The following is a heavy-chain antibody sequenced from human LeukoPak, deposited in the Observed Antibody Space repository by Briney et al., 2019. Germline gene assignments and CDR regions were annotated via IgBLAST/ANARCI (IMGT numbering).Heavy chain of an antibody. Sequence: SETLSLTCTVSGGSIRSYYWSWIRQPPGKGLEWIGYIYYSGSTIYNPSLKSRVTISLDTSKNQFSLKLSSVTAADTAVYYCASGSYSFYYFDYWGQGTLVTVSS. CDR2: IYYSGST. D-gene: IGHD1-26*01. V-gene: IGHV4-59*01. CDR3: ASGSYSFYYFDY. CDR1: GGSIRSYY. J-gene: IGHJ4*02.